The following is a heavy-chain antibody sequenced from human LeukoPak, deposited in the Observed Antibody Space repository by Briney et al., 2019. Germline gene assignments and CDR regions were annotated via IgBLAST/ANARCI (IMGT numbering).Heavy chain of an antibody. V-gene: IGHV4-30-2*01. D-gene: IGHD2-15*01. CDR1: GGSISIGGYS. Sequence: SETLSLTCAVSGGSISIGGYSWSWIRQPPGKGLEWIGYIYHSGSTYYNPSLKSRVTISVDRSKNQFSLKLSSVTAADTAVYYCASGPIRYCSGGSCYPDAFDIWGQGTMVTVSS. J-gene: IGHJ3*02. CDR2: IYHSGST. CDR3: ASGPIRYCSGGSCYPDAFDI.